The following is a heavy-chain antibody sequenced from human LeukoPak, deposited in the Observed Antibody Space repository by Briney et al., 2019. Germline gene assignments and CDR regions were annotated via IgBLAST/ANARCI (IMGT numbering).Heavy chain of an antibody. Sequence: SETLSLTCTVSGGSISGYYWSWLRQPAGKGLVWIGRIYATGSTDYNPSLKSRVTMSVDGSKNQVSLRLNSVTAADTAVYYCARTGSGWDTAPRFDYWGQGTLVTVSS. J-gene: IGHJ4*02. CDR1: GGSISGYY. CDR3: ARTGSGWDTAPRFDY. D-gene: IGHD6-19*01. V-gene: IGHV4-4*07. CDR2: IYATGST.